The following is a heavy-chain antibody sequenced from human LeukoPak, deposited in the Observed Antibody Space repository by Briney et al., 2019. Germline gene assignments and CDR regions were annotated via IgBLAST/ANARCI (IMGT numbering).Heavy chain of an antibody. V-gene: IGHV4-39*01. CDR3: ARLKGVYDI. J-gene: IGHJ3*02. CDR1: GGSISSSSYY. Sequence: PSETLSLTCTVSGGSISSSSYYWGWISQPPGKGLEWIGSIYYSGSTYYNPSLKSRVTISVDTSKNQFSLKLSSVTAADTAVYYCARLKGVYDIWGQGTMVTVSS. CDR2: IYYSGST. D-gene: IGHD6-6*01.